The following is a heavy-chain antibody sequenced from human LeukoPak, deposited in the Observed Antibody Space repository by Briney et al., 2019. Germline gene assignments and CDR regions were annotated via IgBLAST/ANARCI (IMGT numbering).Heavy chain of an antibody. CDR3: AKGGWAALDY. J-gene: IGHJ4*02. D-gene: IGHD6-25*01. CDR1: GFTFSSYA. Sequence: GGSLRLSCAASGFTFSSYAMSWVRQAPGEGLEWVSTISTTGTSTYYADSVRGRFTISRDNSESMLYLQMNSLRAEDTAIYYCAKGGWAALDYWGQGTLVTVSS. V-gene: IGHV3-23*01. CDR2: ISTTGTST.